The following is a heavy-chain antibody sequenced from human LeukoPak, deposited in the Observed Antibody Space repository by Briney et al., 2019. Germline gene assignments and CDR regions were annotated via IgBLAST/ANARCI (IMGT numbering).Heavy chain of an antibody. V-gene: IGHV3-7*01. J-gene: IGHJ4*02. CDR2: IKQDGSEE. D-gene: IGHD6-19*01. Sequence: GGSLRLSCAASGFTFSAYWMSWVRQTPGKGLEWVANIKQDGSEEYYVDSVKGRYTVSRDNAKNTLYLQMNSLRVEDTAVYYCARWSSGWYWWGQGTLVTVSS. CDR1: GFTFSAYW. CDR3: ARWSSGWYW.